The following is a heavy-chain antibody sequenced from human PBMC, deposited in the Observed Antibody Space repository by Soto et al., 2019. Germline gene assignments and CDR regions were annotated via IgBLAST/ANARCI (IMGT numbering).Heavy chain of an antibody. V-gene: IGHV1-69*13. D-gene: IGHD6-6*01. CDR2: IIPIFGTA. Sequence: SVKVSCKASGGTFSSYAISWVRQAPGQGLEWMGGIIPIFGTANYAQKFQGRVTITADESTSTAYMELSSLRSEDTAVYYCARAPFEYSSSKMYYFDYWGQGTLVTVSS. CDR3: ARAPFEYSSSKMYYFDY. CDR1: GGTFSSYA. J-gene: IGHJ4*02.